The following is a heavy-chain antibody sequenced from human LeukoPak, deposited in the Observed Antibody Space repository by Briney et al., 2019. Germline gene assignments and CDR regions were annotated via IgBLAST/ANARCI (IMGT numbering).Heavy chain of an antibody. J-gene: IGHJ5*02. CDR3: AKDGQAYCGGDCYYNWFDP. CDR2: ISGSGGST. D-gene: IGHD2-21*02. Sequence: GGSLRLSCAASGFTFSSYGLSWVRQAPGKGLEWVSAISGSGGSTYYADSVKGRFTISRDNSKNTLYLQMNSLRAEDTAVYYCAKDGQAYCGGDCYYNWFDPWGQGTLVTVSS. V-gene: IGHV3-23*01. CDR1: GFTFSSYG.